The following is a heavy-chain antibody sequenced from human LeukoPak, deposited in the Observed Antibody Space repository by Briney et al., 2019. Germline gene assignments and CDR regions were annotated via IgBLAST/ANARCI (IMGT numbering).Heavy chain of an antibody. Sequence: PSETLSLTCTVSGGSISSYYWSWIRQPPGKGLEWIGYIYYSGSTNYNPSLKSRVTISVDTSKNQFSLKLSSVTAADTAVYYCASVEMATSWVAFAIWGQGAMVTVSS. CDR1: GGSISSYY. D-gene: IGHD5-24*01. CDR2: IYYSGST. V-gene: IGHV4-59*01. CDR3: ASVEMATSWVAFAI. J-gene: IGHJ3*02.